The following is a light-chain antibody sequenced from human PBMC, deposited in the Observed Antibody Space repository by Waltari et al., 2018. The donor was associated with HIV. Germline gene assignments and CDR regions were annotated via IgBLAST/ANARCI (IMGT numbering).Light chain of an antibody. CDR2: KDT. J-gene: IGLJ1*01. CDR3: HSSDSSAAYV. V-gene: IGLV3-25*03. CDR1: ALPKQY. Sequence: SYELTQPPSVSVSPGQTARITCFGDALPKQYVYWYQQKPVQAPVLLIYKDTERPSGIPERFSGSSSGTTVTLTISGVQAEDEADYYCHSSDSSAAYVFGTGTKVTVL.